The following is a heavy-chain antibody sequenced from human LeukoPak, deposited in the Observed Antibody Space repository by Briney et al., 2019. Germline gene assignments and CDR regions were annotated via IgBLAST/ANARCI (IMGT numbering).Heavy chain of an antibody. CDR2: INTNTGNP. D-gene: IGHD3-10*01. J-gene: IGHJ6*03. CDR1: GYTFTGYY. CDR3: ARTMVRGEGAYYMDV. Sequence: ASVKVSCKASGYTFTGYYMHWVRQAPGQGLEWMGWINTNTGNPTYAQGFTGRFVFSLDTSVSTAYLQISSLKAEDTAVYYCARTMVRGEGAYYMDVWGKGTTVTIPS. V-gene: IGHV7-4-1*02.